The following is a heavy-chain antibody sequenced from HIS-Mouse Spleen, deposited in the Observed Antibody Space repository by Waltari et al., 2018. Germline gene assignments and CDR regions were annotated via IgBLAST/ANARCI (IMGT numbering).Heavy chain of an antibody. Sequence: EVQLVESGGGLVKPGGSLRLSCAASEFTFSSYSMNWVRQAPGTGLEWVSSISSSSSYIYYADSVKGRFTISRDNAKNSLYLQMNSLRAEDTAVYYCASLYYDILTGYYRDYWGQGTLVTVSS. CDR3: ASLYYDILTGYYRDY. CDR2: ISSSSSYI. D-gene: IGHD3-9*01. V-gene: IGHV3-21*01. CDR1: EFTFSSYS. J-gene: IGHJ4*02.